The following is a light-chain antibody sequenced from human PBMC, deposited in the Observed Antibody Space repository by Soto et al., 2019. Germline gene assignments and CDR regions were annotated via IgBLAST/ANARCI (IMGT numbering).Light chain of an antibody. V-gene: IGKV3-11*01. CDR2: DVS. CDR1: QSVSSF. J-gene: IGKJ2*01. Sequence: EIVLTQSPVTLSLCPGDRATLSCSPSQSVSSFLAWYQQKLGQPPRLLIYDVSTSAAGIPARFSGSGVGTQFTLTISSIEPDHFAVYYCPQRTAWPHVHTFGNGTNLEIK. CDR3: PQRTAWPHVHT.